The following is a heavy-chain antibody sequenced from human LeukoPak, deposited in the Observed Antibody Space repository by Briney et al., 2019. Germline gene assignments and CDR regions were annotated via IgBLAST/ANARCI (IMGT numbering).Heavy chain of an antibody. CDR3: ARDRYSTSLDAFDI. V-gene: IGHV3-30*03. CDR2: ISYDGSNK. CDR1: GFTFSSYG. J-gene: IGHJ3*02. D-gene: IGHD6-13*01. Sequence: PGRTLRLSCAASGFTFSSYGMHWVRQAPGKGLEWVAVISYDGSNKYYADSVKGRFTISRDNAKNSLYLQMNSLRAEDTAVYYCARDRYSTSLDAFDIWGQGTMVTVSS.